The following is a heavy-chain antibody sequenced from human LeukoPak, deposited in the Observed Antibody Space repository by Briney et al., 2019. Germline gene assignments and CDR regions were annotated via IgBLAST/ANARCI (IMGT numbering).Heavy chain of an antibody. CDR3: ARPGYGDYPLL. Sequence: GGSLRLSCADSAFTFSLYSMNWVRQAPGKGLEWVSSISSSSNYIYYADSVKGRFTISRDNAKNSLYLQMNSLRAEDTAVYYCARPGYGDYPLLWGQGTLVTVSS. V-gene: IGHV3-21*01. J-gene: IGHJ4*02. CDR2: ISSSSNYI. CDR1: AFTFSLYS. D-gene: IGHD4-17*01.